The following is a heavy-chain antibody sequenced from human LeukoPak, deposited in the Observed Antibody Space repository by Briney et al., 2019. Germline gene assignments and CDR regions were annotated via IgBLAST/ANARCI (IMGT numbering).Heavy chain of an antibody. CDR1: GFTFSSYA. CDR3: AKDIAGMGATSDY. D-gene: IGHD1-26*01. Sequence: GGSLRLSCAASGFTFSSYAMSWVRQAPRKGLEWVSAISGSGGSTYYADSVKGRFTISRDNSKNTLYLQMNSLRAEDTAVYYCAKDIAGMGATSDYWGQGTLVTVSS. V-gene: IGHV3-23*01. CDR2: ISGSGGST. J-gene: IGHJ4*02.